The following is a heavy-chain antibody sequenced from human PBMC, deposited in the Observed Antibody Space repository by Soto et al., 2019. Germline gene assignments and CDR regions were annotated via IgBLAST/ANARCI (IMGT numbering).Heavy chain of an antibody. CDR3: ARRISGTKDFDY. J-gene: IGHJ4*02. Sequence: QLQLQESGPGLVKPSETLSLTCTVSGGSISSSSYYWGWIRQPPGKGLEWIGSIYYSGSTYYNPSLKSRVTISVDTSKNQFSLKLSSVTAADPAVYYCARRISGTKDFDYWGQGTLVTVSS. V-gene: IGHV4-39*01. CDR1: GGSISSSSYY. CDR2: IYYSGST. D-gene: IGHD1-1*01.